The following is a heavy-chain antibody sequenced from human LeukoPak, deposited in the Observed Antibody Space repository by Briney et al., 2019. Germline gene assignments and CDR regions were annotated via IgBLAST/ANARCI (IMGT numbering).Heavy chain of an antibody. CDR3: ARHRASGSYPFDY. J-gene: IGHJ4*02. D-gene: IGHD1-26*01. V-gene: IGHV4-39*01. Sequence: PSETLSLTCTVSGGSISSSSYYWGWIRQPPGKGLEWIGSIYYSGSTYYNPSLKSRVTISVDTSKNQFSLKLSSVTAADTAVYYCARHRASGSYPFDYWGQGTLVTVSS. CDR1: GGSISSSSYY. CDR2: IYYSGST.